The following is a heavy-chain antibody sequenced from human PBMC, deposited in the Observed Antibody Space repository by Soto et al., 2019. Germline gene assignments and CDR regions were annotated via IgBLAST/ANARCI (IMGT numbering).Heavy chain of an antibody. Sequence: EVQLVESGGGLVQPGRSLRLSCAASGFTFDDYAMHWVRQVPGKGLEWVSGINWNSGSIGYADSVKGRFVISRDNAKNSLHLQMNSLRAEDTAFYYCVKDESINWYSGHFRHWGQGTLVTVSS. CDR2: INWNSGSI. D-gene: IGHD6-13*01. CDR1: GFTFDDYA. J-gene: IGHJ1*01. V-gene: IGHV3-9*01. CDR3: VKDESINWYSGHFRH.